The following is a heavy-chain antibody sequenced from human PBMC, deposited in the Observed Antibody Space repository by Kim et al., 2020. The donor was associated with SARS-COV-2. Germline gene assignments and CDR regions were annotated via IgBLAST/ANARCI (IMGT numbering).Heavy chain of an antibody. CDR3: AIGRGLERRTVDY. J-gene: IGHJ4*02. D-gene: IGHD1-1*01. CDR1: GYTFTGYY. CDR2: INPNSGGT. V-gene: IGHV1-2*06. Sequence: ASVKVSCKASGYTFTGYYMHWVRQAPGQGLEWMGRINPNSGGTNYAQKFQGRVTMTRDTSISTAYMELSRLRSDDTAVYYCAIGRGLERRTVDYWGQGTLVTVSS.